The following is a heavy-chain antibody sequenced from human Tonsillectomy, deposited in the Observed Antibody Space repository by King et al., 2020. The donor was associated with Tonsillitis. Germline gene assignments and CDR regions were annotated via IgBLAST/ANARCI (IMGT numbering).Heavy chain of an antibody. CDR1: GFTFSTYD. CDR2: ITSSGSAI. J-gene: IGHJ4*02. D-gene: IGHD2/OR15-2a*01. V-gene: IGHV3-48*03. Sequence: VQLVESWGGFVQPGGSLRLSCAASGFTFSTYDMNWVRQAPGKGLDWVSYITSSGSAIYYADSVKGRFTISRDNAKNSLYLQMNSLRAEDTAVYYCARAHKTQISCDYWGQGTLVTVSS. CDR3: ARAHKTQISCDY.